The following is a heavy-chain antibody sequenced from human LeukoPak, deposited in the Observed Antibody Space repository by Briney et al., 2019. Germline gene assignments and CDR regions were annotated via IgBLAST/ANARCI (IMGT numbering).Heavy chain of an antibody. CDR3: AKVSYGRSAVTTGTAPPSNWFDP. V-gene: IGHV3-30*18. J-gene: IGHJ5*02. Sequence: GGSLRLSCAASGFTFSSYGMHWVRQAPGKGLEWVAVISYDGSNKYYADSVKGRFTISRDNSKNTLYLQMNSLRAEDTAVYYCAKVSYGRSAVTTGTAPPSNWFDPWGQGTLVTVSS. CDR2: ISYDGSNK. D-gene: IGHD4-17*01. CDR1: GFTFSSYG.